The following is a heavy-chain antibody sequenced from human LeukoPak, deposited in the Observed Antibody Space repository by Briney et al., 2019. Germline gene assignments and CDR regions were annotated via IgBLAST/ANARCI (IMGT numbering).Heavy chain of an antibody. V-gene: IGHV1-46*01. CDR2: INPSGGST. J-gene: IGHJ4*02. CDR3: AREDLTTVTTFDY. CDR1: GYTFTGYY. D-gene: IGHD4-17*01. Sequence: GASVKVSCKASGYTFTGYYMHWVRQAPGQGLGWMGIINPSGGSTSYAQKFQGRVTMTRDMSTSTVYMELSSLRSEDTAVYYCAREDLTTVTTFDYWGQGTLVTVSS.